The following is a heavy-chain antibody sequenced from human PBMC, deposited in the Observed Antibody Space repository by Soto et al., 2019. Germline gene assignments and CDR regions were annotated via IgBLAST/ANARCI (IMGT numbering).Heavy chain of an antibody. J-gene: IGHJ6*02. Sequence: PGESLKISCKGSGYSFTSYWIGWVRQMPGKGLGWMGIIYPGDSDTRYSPSFQGQVTISADKSISTAYLQWSSLKASDTAMYYCARHSSYSPTPVYYYGMDVWGQGTTVTVSS. CDR2: IYPGDSDT. D-gene: IGHD4-4*01. V-gene: IGHV5-51*01. CDR3: ARHSSYSPTPVYYYGMDV. CDR1: GYSFTSYW.